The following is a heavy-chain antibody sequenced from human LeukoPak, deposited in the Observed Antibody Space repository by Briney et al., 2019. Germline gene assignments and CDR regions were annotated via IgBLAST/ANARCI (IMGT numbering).Heavy chain of an antibody. Sequence: GRSLRLSCAASGFTFSSYGMHWVRQAPGKGLEWVAVISYDGSNKYYADSVKGRFTISRDNSKNTLYLQMNSLRAEDTAVYYCAKDYQGAAFGIWGQGTMVTVSS. CDR1: GFTFSSYG. V-gene: IGHV3-30*18. J-gene: IGHJ3*02. CDR2: ISYDGSNK. D-gene: IGHD2-2*01. CDR3: AKDYQGAAFGI.